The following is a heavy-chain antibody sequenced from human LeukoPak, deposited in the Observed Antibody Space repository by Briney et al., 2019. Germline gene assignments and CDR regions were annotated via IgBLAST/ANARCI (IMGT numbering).Heavy chain of an antibody. Sequence: PSETLSLTCTVFGGSIRSSDDYWGWIRQPPGKGLEWIGSIRYGGITYYNPSLKSRVTISVDTSKNQFSLKLSSVTAADTAVYYCARRGSSGFLYYFDYWGQGILVTVSS. V-gene: IGHV4-39*01. CDR1: GGSIRSSDDY. D-gene: IGHD6-19*01. J-gene: IGHJ4*02. CDR2: IRYGGIT. CDR3: ARRGSSGFLYYFDY.